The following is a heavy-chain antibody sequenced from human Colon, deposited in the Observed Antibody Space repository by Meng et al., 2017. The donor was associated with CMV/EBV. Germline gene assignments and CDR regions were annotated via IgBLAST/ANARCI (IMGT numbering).Heavy chain of an antibody. CDR1: GYTFTNYG. D-gene: IGHD3-22*01. Sequence: KDSGYTFTNYGIYWVRQAPGQRLEWMGWINDGNGNTKDSQKFQGRVTITRDTSASTAYMDLSSLRSEDTAVYYCARGRVVAAPYYFDYWGQGTLVTVSS. CDR2: INDGNGNT. V-gene: IGHV1-3*01. CDR3: ARGRVVAAPYYFDY. J-gene: IGHJ4*02.